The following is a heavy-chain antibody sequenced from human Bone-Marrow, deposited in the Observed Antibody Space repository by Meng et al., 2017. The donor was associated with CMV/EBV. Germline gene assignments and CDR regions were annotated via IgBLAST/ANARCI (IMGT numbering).Heavy chain of an antibody. J-gene: IGHJ6*02. CDR2: INPSGGST. Sequence: ASVKVSCKASGYTFTGYYMHWVRQAPGQGLEWMGIINPSGGSTSYAQKFQGRVTMTRDTSTSTVYMELSSLRSEDTAVYYCARDFWVDSGYSYYDGMDVWGQGTTVTGSS. CDR1: GYTFTGYY. V-gene: IGHV1-46*01. D-gene: IGHD3-22*01. CDR3: ARDFWVDSGYSYYDGMDV.